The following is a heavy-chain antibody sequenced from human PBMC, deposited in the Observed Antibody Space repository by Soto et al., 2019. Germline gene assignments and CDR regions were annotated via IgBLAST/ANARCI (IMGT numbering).Heavy chain of an antibody. J-gene: IGHJ3*02. V-gene: IGHV3-9*01. Sequence: ALRLSCAASGFTFDDYAMHWVRQAPGKGLEWVSGISWNSGSIGYADSVKGRFTISRDNAKNSLYLQMNSLRAEDTALYYCAKDGLRFLEWSYAFDIWGQGTMVTVSS. D-gene: IGHD3-3*01. CDR2: ISWNSGSI. CDR3: AKDGLRFLEWSYAFDI. CDR1: GFTFDDYA.